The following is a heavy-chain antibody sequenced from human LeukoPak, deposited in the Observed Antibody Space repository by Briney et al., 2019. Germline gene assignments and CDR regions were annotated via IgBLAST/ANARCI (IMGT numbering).Heavy chain of an antibody. J-gene: IGHJ4*02. Sequence: SETLSLTCTVSGGSISSYYWSWVRQPPGKGLEWIGYVSYSGSTDYNPSLKSRVTISIDTSKNQFSLRLSSVTAADTAVYYCASQLGYFDYWGQGTLVTVSS. D-gene: IGHD1-1*01. CDR1: GGSISSYY. CDR3: ASQLGYFDY. CDR2: VSYSGST. V-gene: IGHV4-59*01.